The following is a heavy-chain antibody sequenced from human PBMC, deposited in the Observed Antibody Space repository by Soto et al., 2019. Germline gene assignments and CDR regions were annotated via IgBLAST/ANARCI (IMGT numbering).Heavy chain of an antibody. CDR2: IYYSGST. J-gene: IGHJ6*02. CDR3: ARGENYSPPYYYYYGMDV. Sequence: PSETLSLTCTVSGGSISSYYWSWIRQPPWKGLEWIGYIYYSGSTNYNPSLKSRVTISVDTSKNQFSLKLSSVTAADTAVYYCARGENYSPPYYYYYGMDVWGQGTTVTVSS. D-gene: IGHD4-4*01. V-gene: IGHV4-59*01. CDR1: GGSISSYY.